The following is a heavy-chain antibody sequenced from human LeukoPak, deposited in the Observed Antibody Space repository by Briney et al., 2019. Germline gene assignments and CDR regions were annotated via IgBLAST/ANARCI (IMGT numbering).Heavy chain of an antibody. V-gene: IGHV3-30-3*02. CDR1: RFIFSNYA. CDR3: AKDGYCSGTSCYPNHLDY. CDR2: VSYDGGNK. Sequence: GRSLRLSCAASRFIFSNYAMHWVRRAPGKGLEWVAVVSYDGGNKYYADSVKGRFTISRDNSKNTLFLQMDSLRVEDTAVYYCAKDGYCSGTSCYPNHLDYWGQGTLVTVSS. D-gene: IGHD2-2*03. J-gene: IGHJ4*02.